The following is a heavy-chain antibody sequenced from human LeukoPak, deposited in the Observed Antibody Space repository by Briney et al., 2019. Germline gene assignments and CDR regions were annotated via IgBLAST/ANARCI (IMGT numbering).Heavy chain of an antibody. J-gene: IGHJ4*02. CDR3: ARLSLDHLDF. CDR2: IYYSGST. D-gene: IGHD2/OR15-2a*01. CDR1: GGSISSSSYY. V-gene: IGHV4-39*07. Sequence: SETLSLTCTVSGGSISSSSYYWGWIRQPPGKGLEWIGSIYYSGSTYYNPSLKSRVSLSVDTAKNQFSLKMISVTAADTAVYFCARLSLDHLDFWGQGTLVAVSS.